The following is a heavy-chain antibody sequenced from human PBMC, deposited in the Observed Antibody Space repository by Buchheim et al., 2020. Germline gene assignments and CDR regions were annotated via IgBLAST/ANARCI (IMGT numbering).Heavy chain of an antibody. Sequence: QVLLQESGPALVKPSDTLSLTCGVSGHSVSSSSWWGWIRQPPGKGLEWIGYIYYDGRLFDNPSLKSRLTLSIDTSKNQFSLKLHSETAVDTAVYYCARKGIESRGFDPWGQGIL. D-gene: IGHD3-10*01. CDR1: GHSVSSSSW. CDR2: IYYDGRL. J-gene: IGHJ5*02. CDR3: ARKGIESRGFDP. V-gene: IGHV4-28*05.